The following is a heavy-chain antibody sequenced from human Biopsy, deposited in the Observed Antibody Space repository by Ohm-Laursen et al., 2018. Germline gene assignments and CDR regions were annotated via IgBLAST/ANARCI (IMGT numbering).Heavy chain of an antibody. CDR1: GFAFSDYC. Sequence: SLRLSCAASGFAFSDYCMSWVRQAPGKGLGWVADIYRDGYERNYVDSVKGRFTISRDNAKRSLFLQMDSLRGADTAVYFCARAIGSSYGYLKGFDLWGRGTLVTVSS. D-gene: IGHD5-18*01. V-gene: IGHV3-7*01. J-gene: IGHJ2*01. CDR2: IYRDGYER. CDR3: ARAIGSSYGYLKGFDL.